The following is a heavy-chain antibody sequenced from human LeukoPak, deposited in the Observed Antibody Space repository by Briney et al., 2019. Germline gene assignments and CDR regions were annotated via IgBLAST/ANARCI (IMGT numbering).Heavy chain of an antibody. D-gene: IGHD2-15*01. Sequence: GGSLRLSCAASGFTFSSYAMSWVRQAPGKGLEWVSAISGSGGSTYYADSVKGRFTISRDNSKNTLYLQMNSLRAEDAAVYYCAKAPVTTCRGAFCYPFDYWGLGTLVTVSS. CDR3: AKAPVTTCRGAFCYPFDY. CDR1: GFTFSSYA. V-gene: IGHV3-23*01. CDR2: ISGSGGST. J-gene: IGHJ4*02.